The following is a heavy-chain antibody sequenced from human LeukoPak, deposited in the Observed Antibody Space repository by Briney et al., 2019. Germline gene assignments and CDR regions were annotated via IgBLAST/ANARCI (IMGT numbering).Heavy chain of an antibody. CDR3: ARWIIADRRGSWFDL. V-gene: IGHV1-8*01. CDR2: MNPNSGNT. Sequence: ASVKVSCKASGYTFTSYDINWVRQATRQGLEWMGWMNPNSGNTGYAQKFQGRVTMTRNTSISTAYMELRSLRSEDTAIYYCARWIIADRRGSWFDLWGQGTLVTVSS. CDR1: GYTFTSYD. D-gene: IGHD6-6*01. J-gene: IGHJ5*02.